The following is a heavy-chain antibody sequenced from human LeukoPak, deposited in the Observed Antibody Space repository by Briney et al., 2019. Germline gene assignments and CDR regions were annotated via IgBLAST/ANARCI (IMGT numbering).Heavy chain of an antibody. CDR2: ISSDSSYI. D-gene: IGHD1-26*01. CDR1: GLTFSRYS. Sequence: PGGSLRLSCAASGLTFSRYSMNWVRQAPGKGLEWVSSISSDSSYIYYADSVKGRFTISRDNAKNSLYLQMNSLKGEDTAVYYCVTEVSGSFPTWGQGTLVTVSS. CDR3: VTEVSGSFPT. J-gene: IGHJ4*02. V-gene: IGHV3-21*03.